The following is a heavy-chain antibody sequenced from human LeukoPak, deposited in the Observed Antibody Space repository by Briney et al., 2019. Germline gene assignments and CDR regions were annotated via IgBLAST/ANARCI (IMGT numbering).Heavy chain of an antibody. V-gene: IGHV3-33*01. D-gene: IGHD6-19*01. J-gene: IGHJ4*02. CDR3: ARVGSAWSYFDY. CDR1: GFTFSNYD. Sequence: GGSLRLSCAASGFTFSNYDMHWVRQAPGKGLEWVAVIFYDGSNKYSADSVKGRFTISRDNSENTLFLQMNSLRAEDTAVYYCARVGSAWSYFDYWGQGTLVTVSS. CDR2: IFYDGSNK.